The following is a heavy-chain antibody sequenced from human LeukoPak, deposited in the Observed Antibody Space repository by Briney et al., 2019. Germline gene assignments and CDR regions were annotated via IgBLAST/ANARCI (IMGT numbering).Heavy chain of an antibody. CDR3: AGQYYDFWSGYEPTRDY. CDR1: GFTFSSYA. CDR2: ISGSGSRT. J-gene: IGHJ4*02. D-gene: IGHD3-3*01. V-gene: IGHV3-23*01. Sequence: GGSLRLSCAASGFTFSSYAMSWVRQAPGKGREGVSGISGSGSRTYYADSVKGRFTISRDNAKNSLYLQMNSLRAEDTAVYYCAGQYYDFWSGYEPTRDYWGQGTLVTVSS.